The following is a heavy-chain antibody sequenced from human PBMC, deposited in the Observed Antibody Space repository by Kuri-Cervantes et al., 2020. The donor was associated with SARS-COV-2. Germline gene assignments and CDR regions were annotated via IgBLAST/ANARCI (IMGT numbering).Heavy chain of an antibody. CDR3: ARGRSRITIFGVVISGVGYYFDY. CDR1: GGSFSGYY. D-gene: IGHD3-3*01. J-gene: IGHJ4*02. V-gene: IGHV4-34*01. CDR2: INHSGST. Sequence: SQTLSLTCAVYGGSFSGYYWSWIRQPPGKGLEWIGEINHSGSTNYNPSLKSRVTISVDTSKNQFSLKLSSVTAADTAVYYCARGRSRITIFGVVISGVGYYFDYWDQGTLVTVSS.